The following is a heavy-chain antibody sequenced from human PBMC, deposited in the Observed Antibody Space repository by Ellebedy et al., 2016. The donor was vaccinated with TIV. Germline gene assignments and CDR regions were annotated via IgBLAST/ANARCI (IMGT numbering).Heavy chain of an antibody. D-gene: IGHD1-1*01. V-gene: IGHV1-58*01. J-gene: IGHJ4*02. CDR3: ARDSKAGTYDY. CDR1: GFTFTSSA. CDR2: IVVGSGNT. Sequence: SVKVSXXASGFTFTSSAVQWVRQARGQRLEWIGWIVVGSGNTNYAQKFQERVTITRDMSTSTAYMELSSLRSEDTAVYYCARDSKAGTYDYWGQGTLVTVSS.